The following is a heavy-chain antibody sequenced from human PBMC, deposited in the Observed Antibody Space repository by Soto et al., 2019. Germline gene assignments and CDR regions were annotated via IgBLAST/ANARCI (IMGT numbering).Heavy chain of an antibody. J-gene: IGHJ4*02. V-gene: IGHV5-51*01. CDR3: ARATTAYYFDY. CDR2: VYPGDSDT. CDR1: AYSFTTYW. Sequence: GESLKISCQGSAYSFTTYWVGWVRQVPGKGLEWVGMVYPGDSDTRYGPSFQGQVTIPADKSISTAYLQWSSLKASDTAMYYCARATTAYYFDYWGQGTLVTVSS. D-gene: IGHD1-26*01.